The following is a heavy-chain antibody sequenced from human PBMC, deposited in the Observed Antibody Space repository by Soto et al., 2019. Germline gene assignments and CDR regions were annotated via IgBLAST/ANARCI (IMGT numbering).Heavy chain of an antibody. J-gene: IGHJ6*03. V-gene: IGHV1-69*02. CDR2: IIPILGIA. Sequence: GASVKVSCKASGGTFSSYTISWVRQAPGQGLEWMGRIIPILGIANYAQKFQGRVTITADKSTSTAYMELSSLRSEDTAVYYCAHNRYCSGGSCYPSAPAPHQPYYYYYMDVWGKGTTVTVSS. CDR3: AHNRYCSGGSCYPSAPAPHQPYYYYYMDV. CDR1: GGTFSSYT. D-gene: IGHD2-15*01.